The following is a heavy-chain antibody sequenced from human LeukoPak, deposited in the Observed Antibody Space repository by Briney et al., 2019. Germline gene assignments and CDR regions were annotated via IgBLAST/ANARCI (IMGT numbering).Heavy chain of an antibody. CDR1: GFTLSSYA. CDR3: ARDQRSSTSPPRGYYYYYMDV. Sequence: GGSLRLSCAASGFTLSSYAMSGVRQAPGKGLEWVANIKQDGSEKYYVDSVKGRFTISRGNAKNSLYLQMNSLRAEDTAVYYCARDQRSSTSPPRGYYYYYMDVWGKGTTVTISS. CDR2: IKQDGSEK. J-gene: IGHJ6*03. V-gene: IGHV3-7*01. D-gene: IGHD2-2*01.